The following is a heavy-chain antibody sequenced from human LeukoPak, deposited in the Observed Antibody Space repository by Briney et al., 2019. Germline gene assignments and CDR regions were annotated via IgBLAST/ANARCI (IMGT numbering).Heavy chain of an antibody. CDR1: AFSLNAYN. D-gene: IGHD5-18*01. Sequence: GGSLRLSCAASAFSLNAYNMNWVRQAPGKGLEWVSSISYTGTYIYYADSVKGRFTISRDNSKNTLYLQMNSLRAEDTAVYYCAREGYDSAFDIWGQGTMVTVSS. V-gene: IGHV3-21*04. CDR3: AREGYDSAFDI. J-gene: IGHJ3*02. CDR2: ISYTGTYI.